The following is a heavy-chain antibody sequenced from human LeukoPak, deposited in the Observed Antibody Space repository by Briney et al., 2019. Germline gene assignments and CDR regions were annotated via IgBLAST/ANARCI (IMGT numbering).Heavy chain of an antibody. D-gene: IGHD6-13*01. Sequence: PGGSLRLSCAASGFTFSSYSMNWVRQAPGKGLEWVSSISSSSSYIYYADSVKGRFTISRDNAKNSLYLQMNSLRAEDTALYHCAREWGSSSWYFDYWGQGTLVTVSS. V-gene: IGHV3-21*04. CDR3: AREWGSSSWYFDY. J-gene: IGHJ4*02. CDR1: GFTFSSYS. CDR2: ISSSSSYI.